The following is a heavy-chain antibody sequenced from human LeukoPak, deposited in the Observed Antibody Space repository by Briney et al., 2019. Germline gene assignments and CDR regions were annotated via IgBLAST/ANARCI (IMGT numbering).Heavy chain of an antibody. CDR3: ARVGRDGLVLRSNRIDP. J-gene: IGHJ5*02. CDR2: ITRGSDYI. D-gene: IGHD1-26*01. CDR1: RFTFSTYS. V-gene: IGHV3-21*01. Sequence: GGSLRLSCAASRFTFSTYSMNLVRQPPGKGLEGLSAITRGSDYISYAGSVTGRFTISRDNVKNALYLQMNTLRAEDTAVYYCARVGRDGLVLRSNRIDPWGQGTLVTVSS.